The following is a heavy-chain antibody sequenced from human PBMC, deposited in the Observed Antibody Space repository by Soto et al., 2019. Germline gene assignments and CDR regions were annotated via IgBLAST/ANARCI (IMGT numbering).Heavy chain of an antibody. CDR2: INPSGGST. J-gene: IGHJ6*02. CDR3: ARGDRTYYDFWSGYYVGGINYYYYGMDV. V-gene: IGHV1-46*01. CDR1: GYTFTSYY. D-gene: IGHD3-3*01. Sequence: GASVKVSCKASGYTFTSYYMHWVRQAPGQGLEWMGIINPSGGSTSYAQKFQGRVTMTRDTSTSTVYMELSSLRSEDTAVYYCARGDRTYYDFWSGYYVGGINYYYYGMDVWGQGTTVTVSS.